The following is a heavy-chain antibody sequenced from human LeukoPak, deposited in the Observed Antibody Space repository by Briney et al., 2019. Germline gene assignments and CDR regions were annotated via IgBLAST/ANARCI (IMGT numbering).Heavy chain of an antibody. CDR3: ARPSGSGSNFDY. V-gene: IGHV3-7*01. CDR2: IKKDGSEK. J-gene: IGHJ4*02. Sequence: SGGSLRLSCAASGFTFSSYWMSWVRQAPGKGLESVANIKKDGSEKYYVDSVKGRFTIARDNAKNSLYLQMNSLRAEDTAVYYCARPSGSGSNFDYWGQGTLVTVSS. D-gene: IGHD3-10*01. CDR1: GFTFSSYW.